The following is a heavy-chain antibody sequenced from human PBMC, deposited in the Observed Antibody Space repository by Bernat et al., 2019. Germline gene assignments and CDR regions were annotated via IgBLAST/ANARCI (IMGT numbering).Heavy chain of an antibody. V-gene: IGHV4-59*12. CDR3: ARVSYSGSLYWFDP. D-gene: IGHD6-13*01. CDR2: IYYNGRA. CDR1: GDSINSFY. Sequence: QVQLQESGPRLVKPSETLSLTCNVTGDSINSFYWTWIRHPPGKGLEWIGFIYYNGRANYSPSLKGRVTISIATSRKQFSLVLTSVTAADTAVYYCARVSYSGSLYWFDPWGQGALVTVSS. J-gene: IGHJ5*02.